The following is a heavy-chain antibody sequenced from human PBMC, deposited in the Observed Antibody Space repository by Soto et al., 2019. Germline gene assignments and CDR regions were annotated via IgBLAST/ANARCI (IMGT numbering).Heavy chain of an antibody. CDR3: AKDCRIVGARQFDY. Sequence: HPGGSLRLSCAASGFTFSSYDMHWVRQATGKGLEWVSAIGTAGDTYYPGSVKGRFTISRENAKNSLYLQMNSLRAEDTAVYYCAKDCRIVGARQFDYWGQGTXVTVSS. CDR2: IGTAGDT. V-gene: IGHV3-13*01. J-gene: IGHJ4*02. CDR1: GFTFSSYD. D-gene: IGHD1-26*01.